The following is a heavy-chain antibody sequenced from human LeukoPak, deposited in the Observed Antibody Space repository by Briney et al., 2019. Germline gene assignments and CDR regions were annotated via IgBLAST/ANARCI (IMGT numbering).Heavy chain of an antibody. D-gene: IGHD3-10*01. CDR3: ARSGAPYYFSS. CDR2: ISLTGET. CDR1: GGSISSTNW. V-gene: IGHV4-4*02. J-gene: IGHJ5*02. Sequence: SETLSLTCGVSGGSISSTNWWSWVRQPPGQGLEWIGEISLTGETNYNPSLNGRVTMSLDESRNQLSLDLTSVTAADTAVYYCARSGAPYYFSSWGQGIRVTVSS.